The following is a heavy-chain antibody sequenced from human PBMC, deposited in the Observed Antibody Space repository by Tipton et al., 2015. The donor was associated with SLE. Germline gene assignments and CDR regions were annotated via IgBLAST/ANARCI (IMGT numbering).Heavy chain of an antibody. CDR3: ARGDYGDYVPFDY. CDR2: ISTHNGKA. J-gene: IGHJ4*02. Sequence: QLVQSGAEVRRPGASVKVSCKTSGYRFTYYGITWLRQAPGQGLEFMGWISTHNGKADFAQKFQGRITMTTDTSTSTAYMDLRSLKSDDTAVYYCARGDYGDYVPFDYWGQGTLVTVSS. V-gene: IGHV1-18*01. CDR1: GYRFTYYG. D-gene: IGHD4-17*01.